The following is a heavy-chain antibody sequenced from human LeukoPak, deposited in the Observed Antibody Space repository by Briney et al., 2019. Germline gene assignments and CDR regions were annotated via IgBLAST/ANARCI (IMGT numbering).Heavy chain of an antibody. CDR3: ARGYGSGSYNNFNR. J-gene: IGHJ4*02. CDR2: IHYTGST. Sequence: SETLSLTCTVSGGSISSYYWNWIRQPPGKGLEWIGYIHYTGSTDYNPSLKNRLTILVDTSKNQFSLMLTSVTAADTAAYYCARGYGSGSYNNFNRWGQGLLVAVSS. V-gene: IGHV4-59*01. CDR1: GGSISSYY. D-gene: IGHD3-10*01.